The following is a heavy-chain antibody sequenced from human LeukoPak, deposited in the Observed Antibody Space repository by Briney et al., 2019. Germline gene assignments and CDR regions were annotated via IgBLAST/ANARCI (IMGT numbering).Heavy chain of an antibody. CDR3: ARLHRTMITFGGVIVNNWFDP. Sequence: KTSETLSLTCTVSDGSINNYYWSWIRQPPGKGLEWIGYIYYSGSTNYNPSLKSRVTISVDTSKNQFSLKLSSVTAADTAVYYCARLHRTMITFGGVIVNNWFDPWGQGTLVTVSS. V-gene: IGHV4-59*08. CDR1: DGSINNYY. J-gene: IGHJ5*02. D-gene: IGHD3-16*02. CDR2: IYYSGST.